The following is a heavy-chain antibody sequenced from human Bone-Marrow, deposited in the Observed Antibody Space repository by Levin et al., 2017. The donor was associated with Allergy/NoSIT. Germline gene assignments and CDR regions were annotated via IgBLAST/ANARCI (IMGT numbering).Heavy chain of an antibody. CDR2: IWYDGSHK. Sequence: PPGGSLRLSCAASGFTFSAFGMHWVRQAPGRGLEWVAVIWYDGSHKFYADSVKGRFTISRDNSKNTLYLQMNSLRAEDTAVYYCTRDRGEWGQFYFDYWGQGILVTVSS. V-gene: IGHV3-33*01. J-gene: IGHJ4*02. CDR3: TRDRGEWGQFYFDY. CDR1: GFTFSAFG. D-gene: IGHD1-26*01.